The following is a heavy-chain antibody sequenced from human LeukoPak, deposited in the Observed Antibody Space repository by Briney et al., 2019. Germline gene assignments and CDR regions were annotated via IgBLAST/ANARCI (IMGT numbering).Heavy chain of an antibody. D-gene: IGHD1-14*01. CDR3: ARGYPVHYNGMDV. CDR2: IYSGGST. V-gene: IGHV3-66*01. CDR1: GFTVSSNY. Sequence: GGSLRLSCAASGFTVSSNYMSWVRQAPGKGLEWVSVIYSGGSTYYADSVKGRFTISRDNSKNTLYLQMNSLRAEDTAVYYCARGYPVHYNGMDVWGQGTTVTVSS. J-gene: IGHJ6*02.